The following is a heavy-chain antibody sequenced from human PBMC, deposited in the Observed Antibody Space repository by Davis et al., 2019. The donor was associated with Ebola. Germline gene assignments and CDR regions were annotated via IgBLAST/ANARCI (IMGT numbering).Heavy chain of an antibody. J-gene: IGHJ3*02. D-gene: IGHD4-17*01. CDR2: IIPIFGTI. Sequence: SVKVSCKASGGTFSSYAISWVRQAPGQGLEWMGVIIPIFGTIQYAQRFQGRLTITADESTSTAYMKLSSLRSEDAALYFCARPHDDYGAGGDAFAIWGQGTMVTVSS. CDR3: ARPHDDYGAGGDAFAI. V-gene: IGHV1-69*13. CDR1: GGTFSSYA.